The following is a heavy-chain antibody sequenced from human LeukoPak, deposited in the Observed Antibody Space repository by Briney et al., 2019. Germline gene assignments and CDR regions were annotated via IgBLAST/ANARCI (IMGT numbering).Heavy chain of an antibody. J-gene: IGHJ5*02. Sequence: GRTPRLSCAASGFTSTSYWMHWARHAPGKGLAWVSRINSDGSSSSYADSVKGRFTISRDNARNTLHLQMNSLRAEDTAVYYCAREKSYYDGSGYINWFDPWGQGTLVTVSS. V-gene: IGHV3-74*01. D-gene: IGHD3-22*01. CDR1: GFTSTSYW. CDR2: INSDGSSS. CDR3: AREKSYYDGSGYINWFDP.